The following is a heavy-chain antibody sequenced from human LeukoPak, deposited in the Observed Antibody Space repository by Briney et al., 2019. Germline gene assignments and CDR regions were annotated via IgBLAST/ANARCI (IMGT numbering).Heavy chain of an antibody. CDR1: GYTFTGYY. CDR2: INPNSGGT. Sequence: ASVKVSCKASGYTFTGYYMHWVRQAPGQGLEWMGWINPNSGGTNYAQKFQGRVTMTRDTSISTAYMELSSLRSEDTAVYYCATTPPRYCSGGSCYSDAFDIWGQGTMVTVSS. CDR3: ATTPPRYCSGGSCYSDAFDI. J-gene: IGHJ3*02. V-gene: IGHV1-2*02. D-gene: IGHD2-15*01.